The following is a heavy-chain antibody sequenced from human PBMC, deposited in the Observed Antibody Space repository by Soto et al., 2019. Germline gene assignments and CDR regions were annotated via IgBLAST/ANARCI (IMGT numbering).Heavy chain of an antibody. Sequence: SETLSLTCAVYGGSFSGYYWSWIRQPPGKGLEWIGEINHSGSTNYNPSLKSRVTISVDTSKNQFSLKLSSVTAADTAVYYCARFSSRFGELSSKTWFDPWGQGTLVTVSS. CDR1: GGSFSGYY. D-gene: IGHD3-10*01. CDR3: ARFSSRFGELSSKTWFDP. J-gene: IGHJ5*02. CDR2: INHSGST. V-gene: IGHV4-34*01.